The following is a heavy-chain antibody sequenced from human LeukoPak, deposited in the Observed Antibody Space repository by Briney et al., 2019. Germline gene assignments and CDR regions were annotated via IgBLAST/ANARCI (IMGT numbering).Heavy chain of an antibody. CDR2: IKQDGSEK. Sequence: GSLRLSFAASGFTFSNYWMYLVRPTSGEGLEWVATIKQDGSEKYYADSVKGRFTISRDNAKHSVDLLMNSLRAEDTAVYYCARDRSTDFWSGYYTNYFDCWGQATLVTVSS. J-gene: IGHJ4*02. V-gene: IGHV3-7*01. CDR1: GFTFSNYW. D-gene: IGHD3-3*01. CDR3: ARDRSTDFWSGYYTNYFDC.